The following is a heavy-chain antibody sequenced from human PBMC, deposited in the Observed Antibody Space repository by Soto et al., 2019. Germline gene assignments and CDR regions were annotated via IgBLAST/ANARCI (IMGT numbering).Heavy chain of an antibody. J-gene: IGHJ3*02. CDR2: IYHSGST. CDR1: GGSFSSSNL. V-gene: IGHV4-4*02. CDR3: ASPIDSPGAFDI. Sequence: PWETLSLSCAVSGGSFSSSNLWRWVRQPPGKGLEWIGEIYHSGSTNYNPSLKSRVTISVDKSKNQFSLKLSSVTAADTAVYYCASPIDSPGAFDIWGQGTMVTVSS. D-gene: IGHD3-16*02.